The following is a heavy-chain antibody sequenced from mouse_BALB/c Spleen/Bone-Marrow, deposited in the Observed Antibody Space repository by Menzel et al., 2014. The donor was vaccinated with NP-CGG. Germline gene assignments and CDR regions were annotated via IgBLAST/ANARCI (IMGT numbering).Heavy chain of an antibody. CDR2: INPDSSTI. D-gene: IGHD4-1*01. CDR3: ARNWDVGFAY. CDR1: GFDFSRYW. J-gene: IGHJ3*01. Sequence: EAKLQESGGGLVQPGGSLKLSCAASGFDFSRYWMSWVRPAPGKGLEWIGEINPDSSTINYTPSLKDKFIISRDNAKNTLYLQMSKVRSEDTALYYCARNWDVGFAYWGQGTLVTVSA. V-gene: IGHV4-1*02.